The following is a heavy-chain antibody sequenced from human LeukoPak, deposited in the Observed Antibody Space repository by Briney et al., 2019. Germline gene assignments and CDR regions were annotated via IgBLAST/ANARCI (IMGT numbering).Heavy chain of an antibody. Sequence: SETLSLTCSVSGGSISSYYWSWIRQPPGKGLELIAYIYYSGSTNYNPSLESRVTISVDTSKNQFSLKLSSVTAADTAVYYCARGGFYYYDSSGYYTNWGQGTLVTVSS. V-gene: IGHV4-59*01. CDR3: ARGGFYYYDSSGYYTN. J-gene: IGHJ4*02. CDR1: GGSISSYY. D-gene: IGHD3-22*01. CDR2: IYYSGST.